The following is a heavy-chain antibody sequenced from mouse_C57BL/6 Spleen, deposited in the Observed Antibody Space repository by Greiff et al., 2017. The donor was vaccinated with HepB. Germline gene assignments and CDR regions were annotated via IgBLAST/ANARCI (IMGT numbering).Heavy chain of an antibody. Sequence: QVHVKQSGPGLVQPSQSLSITCTVSGFSLTSYGVHWVRQSPGKGLEWLGVIWSGGSTDYNAAFISRLSISKDNSKSQVFFKMNSLQADDTAIYYCARGGTGRAMDYWGQGTSVTVSS. CDR3: ARGGTGRAMDY. V-gene: IGHV2-2*01. CDR1: GFSLTSYG. J-gene: IGHJ4*01. D-gene: IGHD4-1*01. CDR2: IWSGGST.